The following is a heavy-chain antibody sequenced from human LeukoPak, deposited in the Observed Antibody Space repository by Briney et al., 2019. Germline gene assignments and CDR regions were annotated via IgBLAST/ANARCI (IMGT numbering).Heavy chain of an antibody. CDR1: GFTFTDFW. CDR2: ITSSSSTI. V-gene: IGHV3-48*01. Sequence: GGSLRLSCETSGFTFTDFWMSWVRQAPGKGLEWVSYITSSSSTIFYADSVKGRFTVSRDNAKNSLYLQMNSLRAEDTAVYYCARYATVAAHRDFDYWGQGTLVTVSS. D-gene: IGHD6-19*01. CDR3: ARYATVAAHRDFDY. J-gene: IGHJ4*02.